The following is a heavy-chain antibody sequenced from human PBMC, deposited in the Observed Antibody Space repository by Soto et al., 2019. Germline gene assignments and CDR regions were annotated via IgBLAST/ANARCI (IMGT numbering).Heavy chain of an antibody. Sequence: SETLSLTCTVTGDSINSRSYYWGWIRQPRGKGLEWIGSIYYSGRTYNNPSVRSRVSMSIDTSKDQFSLKLKSVTAADTALYCCARQRTSVVTQAYFDVWG. J-gene: IGHJ4*01. V-gene: IGHV4-39*01. CDR2: IYYSGRT. D-gene: IGHD2-21*02. CDR1: GDSINSRSYY. CDR3: ARQRTSVVTQAYFDV.